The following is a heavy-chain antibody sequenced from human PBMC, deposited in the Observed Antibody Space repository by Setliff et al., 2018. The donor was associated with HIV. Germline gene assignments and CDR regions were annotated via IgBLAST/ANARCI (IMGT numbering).Heavy chain of an antibody. CDR1: GGSISSYF. CDR3: ARGVLITKRVTQTGGYYYYTDV. Sequence: SETLSLTCTVSGGSISSYFWTWIRQSPEKGLEWIGYIYHYGSPNYNPSLQSRVTLSVDTSKNQFSLTLSSVTAADTAVYYCARGVLITKRVTQTGGYYYYTDVWGKGTTVTVSS. CDR2: IYHYGSP. J-gene: IGHJ6*03. V-gene: IGHV4-59*08. D-gene: IGHD2-21*02.